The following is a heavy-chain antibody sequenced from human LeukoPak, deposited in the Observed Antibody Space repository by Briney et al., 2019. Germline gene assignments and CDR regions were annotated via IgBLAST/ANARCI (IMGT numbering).Heavy chain of an antibody. D-gene: IGHD3-16*01. J-gene: IGHJ4*02. CDR1: GFTFGTYA. CDR3: TRYSGGTDY. CDR2: IRSKTFGGTT. V-gene: IGHV3-49*03. Sequence: GGSLRLSCTSSGFTFGTYAVSWFRQAPGKGLEWVAFIRSKTFGGTTEYAASVKGRFTISRDDSKSIAYLQMNSLKTEDTAVYYCTRYSGGTDYWGQGTLVSVSS.